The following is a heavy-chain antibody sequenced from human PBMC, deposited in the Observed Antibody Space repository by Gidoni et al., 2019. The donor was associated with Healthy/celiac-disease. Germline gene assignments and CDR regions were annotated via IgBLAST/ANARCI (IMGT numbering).Heavy chain of an antibody. CDR2: INPSGGST. CDR3: ARTGSTVTHPTNWFDP. Sequence: QVQLVQSGAEVKKPGASVKVSCKASGYTFTSYYMHWVRQAPGQGLEWMGIINPSGGSTSYAQKFQGRVTMTRDTSTSTVYMELSSLRSEDTAVYYCARTGSTVTHPTNWFDPWGQGTLVTVSS. V-gene: IGHV1-46*01. D-gene: IGHD4-17*01. J-gene: IGHJ5*02. CDR1: GYTFTSYY.